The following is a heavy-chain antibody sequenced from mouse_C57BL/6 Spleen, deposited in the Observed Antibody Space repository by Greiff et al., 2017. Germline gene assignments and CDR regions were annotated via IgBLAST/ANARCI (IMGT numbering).Heavy chain of an antibody. Sequence: VQLQQSGAELVRPGASVKLSCTASGFNIKDDYMHWVKQRPEQGLEWIGWIDPENGDTEYASKFQGKATITADTSSNTAYLQLSSLTSEDTAVYYSTTRNSSYAMDDWGQGTSVTVSS. CDR1: GFNIKDDY. CDR2: IDPENGDT. V-gene: IGHV14-4*01. J-gene: IGHJ4*01. CDR3: TTRNSSYAMDD.